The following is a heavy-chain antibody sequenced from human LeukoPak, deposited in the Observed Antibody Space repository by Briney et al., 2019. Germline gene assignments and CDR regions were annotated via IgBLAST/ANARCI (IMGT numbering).Heavy chain of an antibody. CDR1: GYTFSGYY. D-gene: IGHD1-1*01. CDR3: AAATTGTTFFDY. Sequence: EASVTVSFTASGYTFSGYYMFWVRQAPGQGLEWMGWINSDSGATNYAQKFRGRVTMTRDTSISTAYMELSSLRSDDTGVYYCAAATTGTTFFDYWGQGTLVTVSS. CDR2: INSDSGAT. J-gene: IGHJ4*02. V-gene: IGHV1-2*02.